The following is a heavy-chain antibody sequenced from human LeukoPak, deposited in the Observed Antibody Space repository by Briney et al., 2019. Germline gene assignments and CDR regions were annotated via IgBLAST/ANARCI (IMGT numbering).Heavy chain of an antibody. CDR3: AKGRITIFGVVPDGMDV. Sequence: SQTLSLTCAISGDSVSSNSAALNWIRQSPSRGLEWLGRTYYRSKWYNDYAVSVKSRITIKPDTSKNQFSLQLNSVTPEDTAVYYCAKGRITIFGVVPDGMDVWGQGTTVTVSS. D-gene: IGHD3-3*01. CDR1: GDSVSSNSAA. CDR2: TYYRSKWYN. V-gene: IGHV6-1*01. J-gene: IGHJ6*02.